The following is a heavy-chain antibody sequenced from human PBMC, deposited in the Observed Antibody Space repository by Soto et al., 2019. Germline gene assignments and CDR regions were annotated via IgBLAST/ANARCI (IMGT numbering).Heavy chain of an antibody. D-gene: IGHD1-26*01. CDR2: IYYSGTT. Sequence: QVQPQESGPGLVKPSDSLSLTCAVSGYSISSSNWWGWIRQPPGKGLEWIGYIYYSGTTYYNPSLKSRVTMSVDTSKNQFSLKLTSVTAVDTAVYYCARREIQGPIDYWGQGTLVTVSS. CDR3: ARREIQGPIDY. CDR1: GYSISSSNW. J-gene: IGHJ4*02. V-gene: IGHV4-28*01.